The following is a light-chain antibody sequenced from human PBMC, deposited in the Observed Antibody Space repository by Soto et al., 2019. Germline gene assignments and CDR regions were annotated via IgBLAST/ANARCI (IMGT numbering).Light chain of an antibody. Sequence: EIVLTQSPGTLSLSPGERATLSCRASQSVSSSYLAWYQQKPGQAPRLLIYGASSRATGITDRFSGSGSGTDFTLTICRHKPEDFAVYYCQQYGSSPWTFGQGNKVEIK. CDR1: QSVSSSY. V-gene: IGKV3-20*01. J-gene: IGKJ1*01. CDR2: GAS. CDR3: QQYGSSPWT.